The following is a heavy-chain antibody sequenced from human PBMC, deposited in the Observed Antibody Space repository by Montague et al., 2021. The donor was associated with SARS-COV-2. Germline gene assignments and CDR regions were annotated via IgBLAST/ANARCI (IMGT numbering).Heavy chain of an antibody. V-gene: IGHV3-30-3*01. CDR1: GFTFNAYA. CDR2: ISYDGSNE. Sequence: SLRLSCPASGFTFNAYAMHWVRQAPGKGLEWVALISYDGSNEYYADSVKGRFTISRDNSKNTLYLQMNSLRAEDTTVYYCARDRMRSSGTYYNVGWYFDLWGRGTLVTVSS. D-gene: IGHD3-10*01. J-gene: IGHJ2*01. CDR3: ARDRMRSSGTYYNVGWYFDL.